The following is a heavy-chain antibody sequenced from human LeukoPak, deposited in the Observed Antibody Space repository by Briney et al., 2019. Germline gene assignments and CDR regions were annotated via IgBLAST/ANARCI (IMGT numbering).Heavy chain of an antibody. CDR2: ISSNGGST. J-gene: IGHJ6*04. CDR3: VKGSGATNARGDV. V-gene: IGHV3-64D*06. D-gene: IGHD5-12*01. Sequence: PGGSLRLSCSASGFTFSSYAMHWVRQAPGKGLEYVSAISSNGGSTYYADSVKGRFTISRDNSKNTLYLQMSSLRAEDTAVYYCVKGSGATNARGDVWGKGTTVTVSS. CDR1: GFTFSSYA.